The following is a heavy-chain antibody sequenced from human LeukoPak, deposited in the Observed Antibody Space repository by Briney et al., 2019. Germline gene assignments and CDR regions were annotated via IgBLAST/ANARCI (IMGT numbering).Heavy chain of an antibody. V-gene: IGHV3-74*01. CDR1: GFIFSSWW. Sequence: PGGSLRLSCAASGFIFSSWWMLWFRRPPGKGLESVAHISNDGSYIVYADSVRGRFTISRDNAKNSLYLQMNSLRAEDTALYYCARDYSGSSWYDYWGQGTLVTVSS. CDR2: ISNDGSYI. D-gene: IGHD6-13*01. J-gene: IGHJ4*02. CDR3: ARDYSGSSWYDY.